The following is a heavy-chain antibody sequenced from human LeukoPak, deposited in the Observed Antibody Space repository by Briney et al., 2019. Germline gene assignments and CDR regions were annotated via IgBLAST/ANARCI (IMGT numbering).Heavy chain of an antibody. V-gene: IGHV3-11*06. CDR2: ISSTSGYT. J-gene: IGHJ4*02. CDR3: ARGRYRWNDGSCFDY. CDR1: GFTFTDYY. Sequence: GGSLRLSCAASGFTFTDYYMSWIRQAPGKGLEWVSSISSTSGYTNYADSVKGRFTISRDNVKNSLYLQMNSMRAEDTAVYYCARGRYRWNDGSCFDYWGQGTPVTVSS. D-gene: IGHD1-1*01.